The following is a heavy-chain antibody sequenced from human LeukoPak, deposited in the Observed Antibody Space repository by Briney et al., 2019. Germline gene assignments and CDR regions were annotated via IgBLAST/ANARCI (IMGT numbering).Heavy chain of an antibody. CDR2: INPNSGGT. CDR1: GYTFTGYY. J-gene: IGHJ4*02. Sequence: ASVKVSCKASGYTFTGYYMYWVRQAPGQGLEWMGWINPNSGGTNYAQKFQGRVTMTRDTSISTAYMELSRLRSEDTAVYYCARADNWNYPLDYWGQGTLVTVSS. D-gene: IGHD1-7*01. CDR3: ARADNWNYPLDY. V-gene: IGHV1-2*02.